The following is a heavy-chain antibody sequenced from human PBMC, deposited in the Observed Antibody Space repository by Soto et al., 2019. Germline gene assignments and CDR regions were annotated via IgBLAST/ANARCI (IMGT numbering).Heavy chain of an antibody. CDR3: AKDKGGMVHDH. J-gene: IGHJ5*02. D-gene: IGHD3-10*01. CDR1: GFTFSSYA. CDR2: ISYDGSKK. V-gene: IGHV3-30*18. Sequence: QVQLVESGGGVVQPGRSLRLSCAASGFTFSSYAMHWVRQAPGKGLVWVAVISYDGSKKYYTDSVKGRFTISRDSSKNTLSLQMNSLRVEDTAVYYCAKDKGGMVHDHWGQGTLLTVSS.